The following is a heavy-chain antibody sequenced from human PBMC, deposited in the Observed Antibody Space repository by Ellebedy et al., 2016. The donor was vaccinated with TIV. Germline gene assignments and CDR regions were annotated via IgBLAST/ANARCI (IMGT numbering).Heavy chain of an antibody. D-gene: IGHD6-13*01. J-gene: IGHJ4*02. V-gene: IGHV4-59*01. CDR1: GGSISSYY. CDR3: ASLSQQLAPDY. Sequence: SETLSLXCTVSGGSISSYYWSWIRQPPGKGLEWIGYIYYSGSTNYNPSLKSRVTISVDTSKNQFSLKLSSVTAADTAVYYCASLSQQLAPDYWGQGTLVTVSS. CDR2: IYYSGST.